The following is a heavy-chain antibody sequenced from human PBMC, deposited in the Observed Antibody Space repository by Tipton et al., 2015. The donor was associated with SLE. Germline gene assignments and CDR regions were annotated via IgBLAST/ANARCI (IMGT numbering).Heavy chain of an antibody. CDR3: ARGIVAAFYY. V-gene: IGHV4-39*07. D-gene: IGHD6-6*01. CDR2: VHYRGTS. Sequence: TLSLTCDVSGGSISSSSYYWGWIRQPPGKTLEWIGSVHYRGTSYHNPSLTSRVSVSVDTSKNQFSLKLSSVTAADTAVYYCARGIVAAFYYWGQGTLVTVSS. J-gene: IGHJ4*02. CDR1: GGSISSSSYY.